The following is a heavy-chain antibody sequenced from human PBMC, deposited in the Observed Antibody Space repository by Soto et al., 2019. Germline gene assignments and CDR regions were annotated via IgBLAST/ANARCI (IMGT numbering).Heavy chain of an antibody. D-gene: IGHD3-22*01. V-gene: IGHV3-33*01. CDR1: GFTFSSYG. CDR2: IRSDGSNK. Sequence: GGSLRLSCAASGFTFSSYGIHWVRQAPGKGLEWVAVIRSDGSNKYYADSVKGRFTISRDNSKNTLYLQINSLRAEDTAVYYCARDSWGYYDSSGYYYDAFDIWGQGTLVTVSS. CDR3: ARDSWGYYDSSGYYYDAFDI. J-gene: IGHJ3*02.